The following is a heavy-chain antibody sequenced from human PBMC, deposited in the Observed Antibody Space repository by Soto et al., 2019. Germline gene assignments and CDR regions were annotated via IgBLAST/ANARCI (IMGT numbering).Heavy chain of an antibody. J-gene: IGHJ4*02. CDR3: ASWCISTSCYAADY. Sequence: PSETLSLTCTVSGGSVSSGSYYWSWIRQPPGKGLEWIGSIYYSGSTYYNPSLKSRVTISVDTSKNQFSLKLSSVTAADTAVYYCASWCISTSCYAADYWGQGTLVTVSS. D-gene: IGHD2-2*01. V-gene: IGHV4-39*01. CDR1: GGSVSSGSYY. CDR2: IYYSGST.